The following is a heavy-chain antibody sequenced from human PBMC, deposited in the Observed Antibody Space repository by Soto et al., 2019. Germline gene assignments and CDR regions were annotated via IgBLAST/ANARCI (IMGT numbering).Heavy chain of an antibody. CDR2: IYYTGTT. CDR1: GGPIRDGGYY. CDR3: VKDPSPQPNPVVTPGCFDP. V-gene: IGHV4-31*03. D-gene: IGHD2-21*02. J-gene: IGHJ5*02. Sequence: SETLSLTCTVSGGPIRDGGYYWSWIRQRPGQGLEWLGYIYYTGTTYYNPSLKSRLTISVDMSRSQFSLGLTSLTAADTAVYYCVKDPSPQPNPVVTPGCFDPWGRGILVTVSS.